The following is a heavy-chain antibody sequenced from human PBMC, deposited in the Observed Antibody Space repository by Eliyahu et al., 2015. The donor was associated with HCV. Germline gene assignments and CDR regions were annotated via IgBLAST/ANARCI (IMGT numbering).Heavy chain of an antibody. Sequence: QVQLQESGPGLLKTSETLSLTCXVSGDSFLDYTWTWIRQPAGKGLEWIGRVYSTGTTTYNPSLRGRVIMSIDTSKGQFSLKLNSVTAADTAVYFCAREGRDLPFDYWGRGILVSVSP. CDR1: GDSFLDYT. J-gene: IGHJ4*02. CDR2: VYSTGTT. CDR3: AREGRDLPFDY. V-gene: IGHV4-4*07.